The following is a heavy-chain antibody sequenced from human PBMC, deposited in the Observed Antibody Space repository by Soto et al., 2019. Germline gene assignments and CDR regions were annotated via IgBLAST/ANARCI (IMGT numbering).Heavy chain of an antibody. J-gene: IGHJ3*02. Sequence: VESLKISCKGSGYSFTSYFITWLRQMPWKGLEWMGKIDPSDSYTDYSPSFQGHVTFSVDKSINTAYLHWSSLKASDTAIYYCARPGGLTRIGSGFDMWGQGTMVTVSS. D-gene: IGHD1-20*01. CDR2: IDPSDSYT. V-gene: IGHV5-10-1*01. CDR3: ARPGGLTRIGSGFDM. CDR1: GYSFTSYF.